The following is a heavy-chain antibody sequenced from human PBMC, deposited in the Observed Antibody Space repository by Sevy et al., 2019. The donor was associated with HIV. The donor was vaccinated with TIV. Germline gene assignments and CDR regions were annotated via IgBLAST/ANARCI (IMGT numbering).Heavy chain of an antibody. J-gene: IGHJ4*02. CDR1: GTSVSSNY. Sequence: GGSLRLSCAASGTSVSSNYMSWVRQAPGKGLEWVSVLYSGGRTYYGDSMKGRFTISRDKLKNTLYLQMNSLRAEDTAMYFCARDLGYDSNGYYPGYWGQGTLVTVSS. V-gene: IGHV3-53*01. CDR2: LYSGGRT. D-gene: IGHD3-22*01. CDR3: ARDLGYDSNGYYPGY.